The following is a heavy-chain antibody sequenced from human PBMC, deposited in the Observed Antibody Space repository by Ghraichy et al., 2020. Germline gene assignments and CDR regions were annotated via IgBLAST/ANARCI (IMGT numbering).Heavy chain of an antibody. Sequence: SETLSLTCTVSGGSISSYYWSWIRQPPGKGLEWIGYIYYSGSTNYNPSLKSRVTISVDTSKNQFSLKLSSVTAADTAVYYCARQATVGSYYMDVWGKGTTVTVSS. V-gene: IGHV4-59*08. CDR2: IYYSGST. CDR1: GGSISSYY. D-gene: IGHD3-10*01. J-gene: IGHJ6*03. CDR3: ARQATVGSYYMDV.